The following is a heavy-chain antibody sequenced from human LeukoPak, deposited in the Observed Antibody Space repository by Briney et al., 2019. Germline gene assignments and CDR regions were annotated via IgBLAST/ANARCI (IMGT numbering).Heavy chain of an antibody. Sequence: ASVKVSCKVSGYTLTELSMHWVRQAPGKGLEWMGGFDPEDGETIYAQKFQGRVTMTEDTSTDTAYMELSSLRSEDTAVYYCATGNDSSGHYSRAEYFQHWGQGTLVTVSS. J-gene: IGHJ1*01. CDR2: FDPEDGET. CDR1: GYTLTELS. V-gene: IGHV1-24*01. CDR3: ATGNDSSGHYSRAEYFQH. D-gene: IGHD3-22*01.